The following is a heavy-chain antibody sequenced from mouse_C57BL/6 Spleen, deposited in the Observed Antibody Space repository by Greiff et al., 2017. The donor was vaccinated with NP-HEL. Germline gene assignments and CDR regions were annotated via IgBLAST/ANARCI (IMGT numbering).Heavy chain of an antibody. J-gene: IGHJ3*01. D-gene: IGHD2-4*01. Sequence: EVKLVESGGGLVKPGGSLKLSCAASGFTSSDYGMHWVRQAPEKGLEWVAYISSGSSTIYYADTVKGRFTISRDNAKNTLFLQMTSLRSEDTAMYYCARPLYDYDGPWFAYWGQGTLVTVSA. CDR2: ISSGSSTI. CDR3: ARPLYDYDGPWFAY. V-gene: IGHV5-17*01. CDR1: GFTSSDYG.